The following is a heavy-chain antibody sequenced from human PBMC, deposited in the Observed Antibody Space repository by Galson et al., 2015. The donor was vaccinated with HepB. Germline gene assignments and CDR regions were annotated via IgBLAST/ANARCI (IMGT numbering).Heavy chain of an antibody. J-gene: IGHJ4*02. CDR3: ARGGGNCAGIRCHPLDH. D-gene: IGHD2-8*02. CDR2: INHGGST. CDR1: GGSFTEHN. Sequence: SETLSLTCAVYGGSFTEHNWTWVRQSPGKGLEWIGEINHGGSTNYNPSLKSRVTISVDTSKNQFSLRLTSVAAADTAVYYCARGGGNCAGIRCHPLDHWGQGSLVTVSS. V-gene: IGHV4-34*01.